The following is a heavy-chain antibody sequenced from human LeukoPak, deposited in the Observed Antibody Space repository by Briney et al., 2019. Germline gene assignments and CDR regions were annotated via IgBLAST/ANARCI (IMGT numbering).Heavy chain of an antibody. Sequence: GESLKISCKGSGYSFTSYWIGWVRQMPGKGLDWMGIIYPGDSDTRYSPSFQGQVTLSADKSISTAYLQWSSLKASDTAMYYCARLYALGYCSSTSCYASVYWFDPWGQGTLVTVSS. J-gene: IGHJ5*02. CDR3: ARLYALGYCSSTSCYASVYWFDP. D-gene: IGHD2-2*01. V-gene: IGHV5-51*01. CDR1: GYSFTSYW. CDR2: IYPGDSDT.